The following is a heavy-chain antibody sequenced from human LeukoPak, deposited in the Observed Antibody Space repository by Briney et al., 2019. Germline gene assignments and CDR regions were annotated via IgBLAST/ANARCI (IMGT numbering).Heavy chain of an antibody. CDR2: IYYSGST. Sequence: PSETLSLTCAVYGGSFSGYYWSWIRQPPGKGLEWIGSIYYSGSTYYNPSLKSRVTISVDTSKNQFSLKLSSVTAADTAVYYCARGYNYGYRYYYFDYWGQGTLVTVSS. V-gene: IGHV4-34*01. J-gene: IGHJ4*02. CDR1: GGSFSGYY. D-gene: IGHD5-18*01. CDR3: ARGYNYGYRYYYFDY.